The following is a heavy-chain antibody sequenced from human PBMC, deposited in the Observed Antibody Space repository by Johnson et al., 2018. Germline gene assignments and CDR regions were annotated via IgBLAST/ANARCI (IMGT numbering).Heavy chain of an antibody. Sequence: EVQLVESGGGVVQXGRSLRLXCAASGFTFDDSAMHWVRQAPGKGLEWVSGISWNSGNIGYADSVKGRVTISRDNAKNSLYLQMNSLRAEDTAVYYCARDFENWGRLGMDVWGQGTTVTVSS. V-gene: IGHV3-9*01. D-gene: IGHD7-27*01. J-gene: IGHJ6*02. CDR1: GFTFDDSA. CDR2: ISWNSGNI. CDR3: ARDFENWGRLGMDV.